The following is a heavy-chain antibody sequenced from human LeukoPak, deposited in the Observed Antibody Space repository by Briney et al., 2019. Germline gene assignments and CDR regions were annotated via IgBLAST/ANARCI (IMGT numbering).Heavy chain of an antibody. Sequence: ASVKVPCNASGYTFTFYYMHWVRQAPGQGREWMGWINPNSGGTNYAQKFQGRVTMTRDTSISTAYMELSRLRSDDTAVYYCARAITYYYDSSGYHFDYWGQGTLVTVSS. CDR3: ARAITYYYDSSGYHFDY. CDR1: GYTFTFYY. CDR2: INPNSGGT. V-gene: IGHV1-2*02. D-gene: IGHD3-22*01. J-gene: IGHJ4*02.